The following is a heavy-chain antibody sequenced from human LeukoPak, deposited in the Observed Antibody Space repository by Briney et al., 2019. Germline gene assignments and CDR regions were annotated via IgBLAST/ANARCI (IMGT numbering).Heavy chain of an antibody. D-gene: IGHD3-3*01. V-gene: IGHV3-7*01. J-gene: IGHJ6*02. CDR2: IKPDGSDK. CDR3: ARDTVFGVITGPRMDV. CDR1: GFTFSAYW. Sequence: QSGGSLRLSCAASGFTFSAYWMSWVRQAPGKGLEWVAIIKPDGSDKYYVDSVEGRFTISRDNAKNSLYLQMNSLRAEDTAVYYCARDTVFGVITGPRMDVWGQGTTVTVSS.